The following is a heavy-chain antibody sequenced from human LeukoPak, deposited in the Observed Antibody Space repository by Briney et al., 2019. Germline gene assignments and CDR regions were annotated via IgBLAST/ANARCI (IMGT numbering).Heavy chain of an antibody. CDR1: GYTFTSYY. V-gene: IGHV1-46*01. J-gene: IGHJ4*02. Sequence: ASVKVSSKASGYTFTSYYMHWVRQAPGQGLEWMGIINPSGGSTSYAQKFQGRVTMTRDTSTSTVYMELSSLRSEDTAVYYCARDSSYGDQPYYFDYWGQGTLVTVSS. D-gene: IGHD4-17*01. CDR2: INPSGGST. CDR3: ARDSSYGDQPYYFDY.